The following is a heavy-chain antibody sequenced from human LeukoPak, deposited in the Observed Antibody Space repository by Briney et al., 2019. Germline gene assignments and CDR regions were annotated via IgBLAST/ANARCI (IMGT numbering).Heavy chain of an antibody. J-gene: IGHJ4*02. V-gene: IGHV1-18*01. CDR3: ARVGDYYDSSGHFDY. CDR1: GSTFTIYS. Sequence: ASVTLSLTSSGSTFTIYSISWDRHAPGQGLEWMGWISAYNGNTNYAQKLQGRVTMTTDTSTSTAYMELRSLRSDDTAVYYCARVGDYYDSSGHFDYWGQGTLVTVSS. CDR2: ISAYNGNT. D-gene: IGHD3-22*01.